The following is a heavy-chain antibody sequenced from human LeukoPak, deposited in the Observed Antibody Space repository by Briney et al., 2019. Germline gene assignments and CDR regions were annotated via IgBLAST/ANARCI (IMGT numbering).Heavy chain of an antibody. Sequence: PSETLSLTCTVSGGSISSYYWSWIRQPAGKGLEWIGRIHTTGSTNYNPSLKSRVTISVDTSKNQFSLKLSSVTDADTAMYYCARSFYNTGGWFDPWGQGTLVTVSS. D-gene: IGHD5-24*01. CDR1: GGSISSYY. V-gene: IGHV4-4*07. CDR3: ARSFYNTGGWFDP. J-gene: IGHJ5*02. CDR2: IHTTGST.